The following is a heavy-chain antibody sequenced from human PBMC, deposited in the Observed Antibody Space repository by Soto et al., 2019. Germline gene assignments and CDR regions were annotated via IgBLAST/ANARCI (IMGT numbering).Heavy chain of an antibody. Sequence: SSETLSLTCTVSGGSISSYYWSWIRQPPGKGLEWIGYIYYSGSTNYNPSLKSRVTISVDTSKNQFSLKLSSVTAADTAVYYCARVHCWYSSSWYIYDWFDPWGQGTLVTVS. D-gene: IGHD6-13*01. CDR1: GGSISSYY. V-gene: IGHV4-59*01. CDR3: ARVHCWYSSSWYIYDWFDP. CDR2: IYYSGST. J-gene: IGHJ5*02.